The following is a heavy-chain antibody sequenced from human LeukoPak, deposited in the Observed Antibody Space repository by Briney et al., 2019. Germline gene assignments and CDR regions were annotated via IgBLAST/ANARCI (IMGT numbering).Heavy chain of an antibody. Sequence: GGSLRLSCAASGFIFSSYWMHWVRQAPGKGLVWVSRINSDGSSTSYADSVKGRFTISRDNAKNTLYLQMNSLRAEDTAVYYCARGVSLFAYYFDYWGQGTLVTVSS. CDR2: INSDGSST. D-gene: IGHD3-10*01. J-gene: IGHJ4*02. V-gene: IGHV3-74*01. CDR1: GFIFSSYW. CDR3: ARGVSLFAYYFDY.